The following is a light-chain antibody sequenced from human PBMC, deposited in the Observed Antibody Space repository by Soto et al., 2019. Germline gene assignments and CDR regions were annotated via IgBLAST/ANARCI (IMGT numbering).Light chain of an antibody. CDR2: DVS. V-gene: IGLV2-14*01. CDR3: SSYTSSSTLEGV. J-gene: IGLJ1*01. Sequence: QSALTQPASVSGSPGQSITISCTGTSSDVGGYNYVSWYQQHPGKAPKLMIYDVSNRPSGVSNRFSGSKSGNTASLTISGLQAEDEAEYYSSSYTSSSTLEGVFGTGTKLTVL. CDR1: SSDVGGYNY.